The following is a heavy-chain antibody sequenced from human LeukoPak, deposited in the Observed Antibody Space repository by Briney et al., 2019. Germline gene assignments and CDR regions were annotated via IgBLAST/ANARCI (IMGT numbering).Heavy chain of an antibody. CDR3: ARGEPYCSGGSCYS. J-gene: IGHJ4*02. Sequence: ASVKVSCKASGYTFTSYDINWVRQATGQGLEWMGWMNPNSRNTGYAQKFQGRVTMTRNTSISTAYMELSSLRSEDTAVYYCARGEPYCSGGSCYSWGQGTLVTVSS. CDR1: GYTFTSYD. D-gene: IGHD2-15*01. V-gene: IGHV1-8*01. CDR2: MNPNSRNT.